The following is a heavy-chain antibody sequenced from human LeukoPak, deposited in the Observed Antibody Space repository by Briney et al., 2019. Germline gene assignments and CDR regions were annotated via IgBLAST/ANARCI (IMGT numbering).Heavy chain of an antibody. CDR2: ISSSGSTI. CDR3: ARAVGWFGESLTHPLDY. D-gene: IGHD3-10*01. Sequence: PGGSLRLSCAASGFTFSSYSMNWVRQAPGKGLEWVSYISSSGSTIYYADSVKGRFTISRDNAKNSLYLQMNSLRAEDTAVYYCARAVGWFGESLTHPLDYWAREPWSPSPQ. J-gene: IGHJ4*02. CDR1: GFTFSSYS. V-gene: IGHV3-48*04.